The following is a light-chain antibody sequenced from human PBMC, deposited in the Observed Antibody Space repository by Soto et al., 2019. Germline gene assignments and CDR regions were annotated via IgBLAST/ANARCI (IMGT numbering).Light chain of an antibody. J-gene: IGKJ2*01. CDR3: QQYSIWPYT. CDR1: QSVSSN. Sequence: EIVMTQSPATLSVSPGERATLSCRASQSVSSNLAWYQQKPGQAPRLLIYGASTRATGIPARFSGNGSGTEFTLTLSSLQSEDFAVYYCQQYSIWPYTFGQGTKLEIK. CDR2: GAS. V-gene: IGKV3-15*01.